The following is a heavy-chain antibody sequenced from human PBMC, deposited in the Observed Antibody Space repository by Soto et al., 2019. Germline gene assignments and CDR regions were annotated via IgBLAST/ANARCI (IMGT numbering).Heavy chain of an antibody. Sequence: ASVKVSCKASGYTFTSYAMHWVRQAPGQRLEWMGWINAGNGNTKYSQKFQGRVTITADESTSTAYMGLSSLRSEDTAVYYCARPDSGSYFFDYWGQGTLVTVSS. J-gene: IGHJ4*02. CDR1: GYTFTSYA. CDR2: INAGNGNT. D-gene: IGHD1-26*01. CDR3: ARPDSGSYFFDY. V-gene: IGHV1-3*01.